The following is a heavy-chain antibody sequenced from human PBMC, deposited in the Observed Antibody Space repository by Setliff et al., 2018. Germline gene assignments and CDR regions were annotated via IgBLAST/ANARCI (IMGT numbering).Heavy chain of an antibody. V-gene: IGHV4-61*09. Sequence: PSETLSLTCNVSGVSIANTASYWSWIRQPAGKTLEWIGQVYVGGNTYYNPSFESRVSISVDRSNNQFSLKLSSVTAADTAVYYCARHKTGAVGTGEHFQHWGQGTLVTVSS. J-gene: IGHJ1*01. CDR1: GVSIANTASY. CDR3: ARHKTGAVGTGEHFQH. CDR2: VYVGGNT. D-gene: IGHD6-19*01.